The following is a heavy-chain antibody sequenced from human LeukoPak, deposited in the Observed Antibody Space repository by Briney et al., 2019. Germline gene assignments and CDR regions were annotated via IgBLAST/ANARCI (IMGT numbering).Heavy chain of an antibody. CDR2: IYYSGST. V-gene: IGHV4-39*07. CDR1: GGSISSSSYY. D-gene: IGHD4-23*01. J-gene: IGHJ4*02. CDR3: ARDLYAGNSDY. Sequence: SETLSLTCTVSGGSISSSSYYWGWIRQPPGKGLEWIGSIYYSGSTYYNPSLKSRVTISVDTSKNQFSLKLSSVTAADTAVYYCARDLYAGNSDYWGQGTLVTVSS.